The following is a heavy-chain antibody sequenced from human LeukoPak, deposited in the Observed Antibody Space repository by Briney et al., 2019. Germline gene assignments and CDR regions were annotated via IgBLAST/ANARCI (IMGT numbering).Heavy chain of an antibody. CDR1: GSIFTSYW. CDR3: ARLNRADYFDY. Sequence: GESLQISCKGSGSIFTSYWIGWVRQLPGKGLEWMGIIYPGDSDTRYSPSFQGQVTISADKSISTAYLQWSSLKASDTAMYYCARLNRADYFDYWGQGTLVTVSS. D-gene: IGHD2/OR15-2a*01. V-gene: IGHV5-51*01. J-gene: IGHJ4*02. CDR2: IYPGDSDT.